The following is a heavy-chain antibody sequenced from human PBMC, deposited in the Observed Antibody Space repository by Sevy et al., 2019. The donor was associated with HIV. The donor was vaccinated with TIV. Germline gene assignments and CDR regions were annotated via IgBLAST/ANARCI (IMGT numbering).Heavy chain of an antibody. D-gene: IGHD1-26*01. CDR2: IYSNGHI. V-gene: IGHV4-59*08. Sequence: SETLSLTCTVSGGSITSLYWNWIRQPPGKGLECIAIIYSNGHINYNPSLKSRVTLSLDTSKNQFSLRLSSVTAADTAMYYCAGENAWGRGYSWGQGTLVTVSS. J-gene: IGHJ4*02. CDR3: AGENAWGRGYS. CDR1: GGSITSLY.